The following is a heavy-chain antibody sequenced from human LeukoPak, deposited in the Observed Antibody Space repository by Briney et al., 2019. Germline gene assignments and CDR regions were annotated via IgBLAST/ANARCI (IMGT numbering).Heavy chain of an antibody. CDR1: GFTFSSYA. V-gene: IGHV3-64*01. Sequence: GGSLRLSCAASGFTFSSYAMHWVRQAPGKGLEYVSAISSNGGSTYYANSVKGRFTISRDNSKNTLYLQMGSLRAEDMAVHYCASLSKGGWYDYWGQGTLVTVSS. CDR2: ISSNGGST. J-gene: IGHJ4*02. D-gene: IGHD6-19*01. CDR3: ASLSKGGWYDY.